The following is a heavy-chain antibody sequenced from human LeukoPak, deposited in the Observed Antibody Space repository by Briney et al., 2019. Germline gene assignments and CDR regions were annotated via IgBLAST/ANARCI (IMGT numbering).Heavy chain of an antibody. J-gene: IGHJ6*03. CDR3: ARDPGRSYSNMDV. CDR1: GFTFSSYG. D-gene: IGHD3-10*01. Sequence: QAGRSLRLSCAASGFTFSSYGMHWVRQAPGKGLEWVAVIWNDGSNKYYADSGKGRFTISRDNSKNTLYLQMNSLRGEDTAVYYCARDPGRSYSNMDVWGKGTPVTVSS. V-gene: IGHV3-33*01. CDR2: IWNDGSNK.